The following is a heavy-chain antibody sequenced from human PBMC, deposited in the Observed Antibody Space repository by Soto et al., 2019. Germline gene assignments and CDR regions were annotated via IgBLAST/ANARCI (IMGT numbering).Heavy chain of an antibody. D-gene: IGHD7-27*01. V-gene: IGHV3-23*01. CDR3: AKRRGDGCFDL. J-gene: IGHJ2*01. CDR1: GFTFSNFA. CDR2: IGGTSGST. Sequence: EVQLLESGGGLVQPGGSLRLSCAASGFTFSNFAMSWVRRAPGKGLEWVSAIGGTSGSTYYADSVKGRFTISRDNSKNTLSLQMNSLRAEDTAVYYCAKRRGDGCFDLWGRGTLVTVSS.